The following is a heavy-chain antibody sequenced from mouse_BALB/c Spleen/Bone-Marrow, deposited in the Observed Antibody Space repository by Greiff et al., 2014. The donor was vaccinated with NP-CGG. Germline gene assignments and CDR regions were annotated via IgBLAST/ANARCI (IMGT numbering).Heavy chain of an antibody. CDR3: ARENYGSSYGFAY. D-gene: IGHD1-1*01. CDR1: GYSFTGYT. V-gene: IGHV1-26*01. CDR2: INPYNGGT. Sequence: EVQLQQSGPELVKPGSSMKISCKASGYSFTGYTMNWVKQSHGKNLEWIGLINPYNGGTSYNQKFKGKATLTVNKSSSTAYMELLSLTSEDSAVYYCARENYGSSYGFAYWGHGTQVTVSA. J-gene: IGHJ3*01.